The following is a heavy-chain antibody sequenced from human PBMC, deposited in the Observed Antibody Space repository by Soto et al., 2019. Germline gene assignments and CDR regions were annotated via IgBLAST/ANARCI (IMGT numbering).Heavy chain of an antibody. J-gene: IGHJ4*02. CDR1: GYSFTNYW. D-gene: IGHD6-6*01. V-gene: IGHV5-51*01. CDR3: ARAGIAARARSFDY. Sequence: GESLKISCKGSGYSFTNYWIGWVRQMPGKGLEWMGIIYPGDSDTRYSPSFQGQVSISADKSITTAYLQWSSLKASDTAMYYCARAGIAARARSFDYWGQGTLVTVSS. CDR2: IYPGDSDT.